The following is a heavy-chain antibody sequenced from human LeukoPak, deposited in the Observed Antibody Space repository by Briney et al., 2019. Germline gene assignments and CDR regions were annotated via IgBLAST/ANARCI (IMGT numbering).Heavy chain of an antibody. Sequence: PSETLSLTCTVSGGSISSYYSSWIRQPAGKGLEWIGRICTSGSTNYNSSLKSRVTLSVDTSKNQFSLQLSSVTATDTAVYYCARVPTVTFFDYWGQGTLVTVSS. CDR1: GGSISSYY. D-gene: IGHD4-17*01. CDR2: ICTSGST. V-gene: IGHV4-4*07. J-gene: IGHJ4*02. CDR3: ARVPTVTFFDY.